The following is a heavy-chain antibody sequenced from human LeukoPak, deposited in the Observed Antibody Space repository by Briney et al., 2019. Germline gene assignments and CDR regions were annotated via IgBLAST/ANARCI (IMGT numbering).Heavy chain of an antibody. V-gene: IGHV3-30-3*01. Sequence: GGSLRLSCAASGFTFSSYAVHWVRQAPGKGLEWVAVISYDGSNKYYADSVKGRFTISRDNSKNTLYLQMNSLRAEDTAVYYCARDGDDILTSYYDYWGQGTLVTVSS. CDR3: ARDGDDILTSYYDY. D-gene: IGHD3-9*01. J-gene: IGHJ4*02. CDR2: ISYDGSNK. CDR1: GFTFSSYA.